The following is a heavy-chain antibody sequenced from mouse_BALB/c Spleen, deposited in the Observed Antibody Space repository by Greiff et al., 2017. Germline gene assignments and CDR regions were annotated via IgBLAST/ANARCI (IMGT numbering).Heavy chain of an antibody. CDR1: GFTFTDYY. J-gene: IGHJ3*01. V-gene: IGHV7-3*02. D-gene: IGHD4-1*01. Sequence: DVMLVESGGGLVQPGGSLRLSCATSGFTFTDYYMSWVRQPPGKALEWLGFIRNKANGYTTEYSASVKGRFTISRDNSQSILYIQMNTLRAEDSATYYCARELGGFAYWGQGTLVTVSA. CDR2: IRNKANGYTT. CDR3: ARELGGFAY.